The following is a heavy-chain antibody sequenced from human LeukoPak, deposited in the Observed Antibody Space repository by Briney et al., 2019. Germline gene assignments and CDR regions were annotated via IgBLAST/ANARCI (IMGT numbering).Heavy chain of an antibody. CDR3: AKVFRGGSGYSYYFDY. J-gene: IGHJ4*02. CDR1: GFTFSSYA. Sequence: PGGSLRLSCAASGFTFSSYAMSWVRQAPGKGLEWVSAISGSGGSTYYADSVKSRFTISRDNSKNTLYLQMNSLRAEDTAVYYCAKVFRGGSGYSYYFDYWGQGTLVTVSS. V-gene: IGHV3-23*01. D-gene: IGHD3-22*01. CDR2: ISGSGGST.